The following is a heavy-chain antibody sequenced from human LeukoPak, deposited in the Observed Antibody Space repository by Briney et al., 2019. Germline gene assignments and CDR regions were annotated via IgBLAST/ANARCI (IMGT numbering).Heavy chain of an antibody. D-gene: IGHD1-26*01. J-gene: IGHJ4*02. V-gene: IGHV3-74*01. CDR3: TRDSGAGDY. CDR1: GFTFSAYW. CDR2: ISTDGSIT. Sequence: PGGSLRLSCAASGFTFSAYWMHWVRQASGKGLVWVSRISTDGSITTYADSAKGRFTISRDNAKNTLYLQMNSLRAEDTAVYYCTRDSGAGDYWGQGTLVTVSS.